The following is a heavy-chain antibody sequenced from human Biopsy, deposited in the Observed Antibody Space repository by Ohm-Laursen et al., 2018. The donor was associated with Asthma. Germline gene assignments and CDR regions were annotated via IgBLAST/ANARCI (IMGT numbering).Heavy chain of an antibody. CDR2: IIPIFGPT. D-gene: IGHD2-2*01. CDR3: ARGPEYVRSSGALDY. J-gene: IGHJ4*02. V-gene: IGHV1-69*15. CDR1: GGTFSSNS. Sequence: VKVSCKASGGTFSSNSINWVRQAPGQGLEWMGRIIPIFGPTNCAQKFQGRVTISADDSTSTAYMELSSLSSEDTALYYCARGPEYVRSSGALDYWGQGTLVTVSS.